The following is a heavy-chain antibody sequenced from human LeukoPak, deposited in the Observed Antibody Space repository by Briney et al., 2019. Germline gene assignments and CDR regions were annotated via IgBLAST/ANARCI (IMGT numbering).Heavy chain of an antibody. J-gene: IGHJ4*02. CDR2: INPNSGGT. Sequence: ASVKVSCKASGYTLTGYYMHWVRQAPGQGLEWMGWINPNSGGTNYAQKFQGWVTMTRDTSISTAYMELSRLRSDDTAVYYCARAVSGSYLIYFDYWGQGTLVTVSS. CDR1: GYTLTGYY. CDR3: ARAVSGSYLIYFDY. V-gene: IGHV1-2*04. D-gene: IGHD1-26*01.